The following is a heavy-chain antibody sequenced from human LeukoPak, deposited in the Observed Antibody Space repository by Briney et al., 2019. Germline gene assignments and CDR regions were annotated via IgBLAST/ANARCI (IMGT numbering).Heavy chain of an antibody. D-gene: IGHD6-25*01. Sequence: PSQTLSLTCTVSGGSISSGSYYWSWIRQPPGKGLEWIGYIYYSGSTNYNPSLKSRVTISVDTSKNQFSLKLSSVTAADTAVYYCARSGYYYYMDVWGKGTTVTVSS. J-gene: IGHJ6*03. CDR1: GGSISSGSYY. CDR3: ARSGYYYYMDV. V-gene: IGHV4-61*01. CDR2: IYYSGST.